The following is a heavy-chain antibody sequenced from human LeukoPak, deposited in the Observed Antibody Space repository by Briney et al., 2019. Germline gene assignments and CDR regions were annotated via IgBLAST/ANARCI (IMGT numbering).Heavy chain of an antibody. Sequence: ASVKVSCKASGYTFTGYYMHWVRQAPGQGLEWMGWINPNSGGTNYAQKFQGRVTTTRDTSISTAYMELSRLRSDDMAVYYCARDSSGWYYFDYWGQGTLVTVSS. CDR2: INPNSGGT. CDR3: ARDSSGWYYFDY. CDR1: GYTFTGYY. J-gene: IGHJ4*02. V-gene: IGHV1-2*02. D-gene: IGHD6-19*01.